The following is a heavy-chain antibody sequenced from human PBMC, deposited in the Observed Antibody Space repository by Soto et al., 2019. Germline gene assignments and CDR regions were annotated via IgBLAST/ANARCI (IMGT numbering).Heavy chain of an antibody. J-gene: IGHJ6*03. D-gene: IGHD2-2*01. V-gene: IGHV4-34*01. CDR2: INHSGST. CDR1: GGSFIGYY. CDR3: ARGYCSSTSCSYYYYYMDV. Sequence: QVQLQQWGAGLLKPSETLSLTCAVYGGSFIGYYWSWIRQPPGKGLEWIGVINHSGSTNYNPSLKSRVTISVATSKNQFSLKLSSVTAADTAVYYCARGYCSSTSCSYYYYYMDVWGKGTTVTVSS.